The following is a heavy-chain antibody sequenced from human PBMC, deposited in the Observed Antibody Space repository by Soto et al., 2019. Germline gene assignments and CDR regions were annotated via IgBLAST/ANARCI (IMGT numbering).Heavy chain of an antibody. CDR1: GGSVSSGSYY. Sequence: SETLSLTCTVSGGSVSSGSYYWSWIRQPPGKGLEWSGYIYYSGSTNYNPSLKSRVTISVDTSKNQFSLKLSSVTAADTAVYYCARANLAAYFDYWGQGTLVTVSS. J-gene: IGHJ4*02. CDR3: ARANLAAYFDY. V-gene: IGHV4-61*01. CDR2: IYYSGST. D-gene: IGHD6-25*01.